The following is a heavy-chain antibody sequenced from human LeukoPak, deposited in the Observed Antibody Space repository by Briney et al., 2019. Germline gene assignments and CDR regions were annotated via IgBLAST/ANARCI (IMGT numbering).Heavy chain of an antibody. CDR1: GYTFTSYG. J-gene: IGHJ4*02. CDR3: ARSRRWLQLNYFDY. CDR2: ISAYNGNT. Sequence: ASVKVSCKASGYTFTSYGISWVRQAPGQGLEWMGWISAYNGNTNYAQKFQGRVTITTDESTSTAYMELSSLRSEDTAVYYCARSRRWLQLNYFDYWGQGTLVTVSS. D-gene: IGHD5-24*01. V-gene: IGHV1-18*01.